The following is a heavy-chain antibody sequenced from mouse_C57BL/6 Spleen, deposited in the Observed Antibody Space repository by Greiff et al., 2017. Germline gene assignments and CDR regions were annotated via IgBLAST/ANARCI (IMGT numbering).Heavy chain of an antibody. V-gene: IGHV1-61*01. CDR1: GYTFTSYW. J-gene: IGHJ2*01. CDR3: ARSNERDYFDY. Sequence: QVQLQQPGAELVRPGSSVKLSCKASGYTFTSYWMDWVKQRPGQGLEWIGNIYPSDSETHYNQKFKDKATLTVDKSSSTAYMQLSSLTSEDSAVYYWARSNERDYFDYWGQGTTLTVSS. CDR2: IYPSDSET.